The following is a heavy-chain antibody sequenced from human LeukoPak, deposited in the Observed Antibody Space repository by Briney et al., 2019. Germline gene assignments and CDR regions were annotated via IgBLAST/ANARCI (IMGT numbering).Heavy chain of an antibody. CDR3: ARCGDGLPCDFDY. V-gene: IGHV3-11*04. D-gene: IGHD3-10*01. CDR2: ISSTSSTK. Sequence: GGSLRLSCAASRFIFSDYYMSWIRQAPGKGLEWVSYISSTSSTKYYADSVRGRFTISRDNAKNSLYLQMHSLRAEDTAVYYCARCGDGLPCDFDYWGQGTLVTVSS. CDR1: RFIFSDYY. J-gene: IGHJ4*02.